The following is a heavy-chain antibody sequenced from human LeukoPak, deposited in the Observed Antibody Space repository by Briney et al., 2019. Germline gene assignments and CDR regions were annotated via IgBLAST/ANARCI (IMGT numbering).Heavy chain of an antibody. J-gene: IGHJ6*04. D-gene: IGHD1-14*01. CDR2: IYSGGST. CDR1: GFTVSSNY. Sequence: GGSLRLSCAASGFTVSSNYMSWVRQAPGKGLEWVSVIYSGGSTYNADSVKGRFTISRDNSKNTLYLQMNSLRAEDAAVYYCAKDVCSQVRCHRTTFYGMDVWGKGTTVTVSS. V-gene: IGHV3-66*02. CDR3: AKDVCSQVRCHRTTFYGMDV.